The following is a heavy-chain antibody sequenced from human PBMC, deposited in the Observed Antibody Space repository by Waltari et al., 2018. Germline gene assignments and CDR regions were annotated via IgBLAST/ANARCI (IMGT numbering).Heavy chain of an antibody. V-gene: IGHV3-23*01. D-gene: IGHD3-10*01. CDR3: ATQGFGELL. Sequence: EVQLLESGGGLVQPGGALRLSCAASGFTFSTYAMSVVRQAPGKGMEWVSAISGSGGSTYYADSVKGRFTISRDNSKNTLYLQMNSLRAEDTAVYYCATQGFGELLWGQGTLVTVSS. CDR1: GFTFSTYA. J-gene: IGHJ4*02. CDR2: ISGSGGST.